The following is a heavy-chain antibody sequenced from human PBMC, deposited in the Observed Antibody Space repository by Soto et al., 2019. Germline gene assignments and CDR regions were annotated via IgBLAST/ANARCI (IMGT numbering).Heavy chain of an antibody. CDR3: ARDLSLDY. Sequence: PGGSLRLSCAASGFTFSSYWMHWVRQDAGKGLLWVSSIKTDGTVTQYADSVKGRFTVSRDNAKNTLYLQMNSLRAEDTAVYYCARDLSLDYWGQGTLVTVSS. J-gene: IGHJ4*02. V-gene: IGHV3-74*03. CDR2: IKTDGTVT. CDR1: GFTFSSYW.